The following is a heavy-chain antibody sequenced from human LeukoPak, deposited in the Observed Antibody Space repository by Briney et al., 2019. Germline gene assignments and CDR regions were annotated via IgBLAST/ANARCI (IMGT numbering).Heavy chain of an antibody. CDR3: ARDYILTGRGAFDI. V-gene: IGHV1-18*01. J-gene: IGHJ3*02. D-gene: IGHD3-9*01. CDR2: ISAYNGNT. CDR1: GYTFTSYG. Sequence: ASVKVSCKASGYTFTSYGISWVRQAPGQGLEWMGWISAYNGNTNYAQKFPGRVTMSTDTSTSTAYLELSSLKADDTAVYYCARDYILTGRGAFDIWGQGTMVTVSS.